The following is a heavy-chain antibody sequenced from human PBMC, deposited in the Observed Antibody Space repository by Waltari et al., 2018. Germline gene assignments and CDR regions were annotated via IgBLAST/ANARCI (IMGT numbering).Heavy chain of an antibody. V-gene: IGHV3-30*05. CDR3: ARSVLGIELRDAFDI. D-gene: IGHD1-1*01. Sequence: QEQLVESGGGVVQPGRSLRLSCVSSVFPFNYDATHWVRQAPGKGLEWLAVISYDGSDQYYADSVRGRLTVSRDNTENTAYLQMGSLTAEGTAVYYCARSVLGIELRDAFDIWGQGTMVTVS. CDR2: ISYDGSDQ. J-gene: IGHJ3*02. CDR1: VFPFNYDA.